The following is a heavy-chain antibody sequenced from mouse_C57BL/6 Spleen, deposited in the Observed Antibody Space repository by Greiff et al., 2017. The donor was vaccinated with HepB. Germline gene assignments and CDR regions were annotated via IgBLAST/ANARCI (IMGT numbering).Heavy chain of an antibody. CDR3: TDGKGAWFAY. Sequence: LVESGAELVRPGASVTLSCKASGYTFTDYEMHWVKQTPVHGLEWIGAIDPETGGTAYNQKFKGKAILTADKSSSTAYMELRSLTSEDSAVYYCTDGKGAWFAYWGQGTLVTVSA. J-gene: IGHJ3*01. V-gene: IGHV1-15*01. CDR2: IDPETGGT. D-gene: IGHD2-1*01. CDR1: GYTFTDYE.